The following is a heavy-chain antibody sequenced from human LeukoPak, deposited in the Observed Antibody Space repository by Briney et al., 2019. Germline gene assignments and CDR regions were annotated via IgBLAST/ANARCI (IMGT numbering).Heavy chain of an antibody. CDR2: IYYRGGT. CDR1: GGSFSSYY. D-gene: IGHD3-3*01. CDR3: ARRVSGYGMDV. V-gene: IGHV4-59*08. J-gene: IGHJ6*02. Sequence: PSETLSLTCTVSGGSFSSYYWSWIRQPPGKGLEWIGYIYYRGGTNYNPSLKSRLTISVDTSKNQFSLKLSSVTAADTAVYYCARRVSGYGMDVWGQGTTVTASS.